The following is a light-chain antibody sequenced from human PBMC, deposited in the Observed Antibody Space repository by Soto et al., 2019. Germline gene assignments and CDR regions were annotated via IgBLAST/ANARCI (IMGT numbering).Light chain of an antibody. J-gene: IGKJ1*01. Sequence: DIQMTRSPSTLSASVGDRVTITCRASQSISSWLAWYQQKPGKAPKLLIYKASSLESGVPSRFSGSGSGTEFTLTISSLQPDDFATYYCQQYNSYPVGFGQGTKVEIK. V-gene: IGKV1-5*03. CDR3: QQYNSYPVG. CDR2: KAS. CDR1: QSISSW.